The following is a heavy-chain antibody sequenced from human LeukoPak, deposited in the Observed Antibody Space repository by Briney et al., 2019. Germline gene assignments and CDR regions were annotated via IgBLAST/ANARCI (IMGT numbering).Heavy chain of an antibody. J-gene: IGHJ3*02. CDR3: ARSTPVPGVATFDI. CDR2: IYSGGNT. Sequence: GGSLRLSCVASGFSVSSNYMNWVRQAPGKGLEWVSGIYSGGNTNFADSVGGRFTISRDDSKNTLFLQMNSLGAEDTAVYYCARSTPVPGVATFDIWGQGAMVTVSS. D-gene: IGHD2-2*01. CDR1: GFSVSSNY. V-gene: IGHV3-53*01.